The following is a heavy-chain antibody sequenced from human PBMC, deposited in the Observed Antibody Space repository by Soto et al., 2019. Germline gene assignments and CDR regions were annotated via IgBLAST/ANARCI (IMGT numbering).Heavy chain of an antibody. D-gene: IGHD1-1*01. CDR2: IWYDGSNK. J-gene: IGHJ5*02. V-gene: IGHV3-33*01. Sequence: QVLLVESGGGVVQPGRSLRLSCAASGFTFSSYGMHWVRQAPGKGLEWVAVIWYDGSNKYYADSVKGRFTISRDNSKNPLYLQMNSLRAEDTAVYYCARDLEPLWFDPWGQGTLVTVSS. CDR3: ARDLEPLWFDP. CDR1: GFTFSSYG.